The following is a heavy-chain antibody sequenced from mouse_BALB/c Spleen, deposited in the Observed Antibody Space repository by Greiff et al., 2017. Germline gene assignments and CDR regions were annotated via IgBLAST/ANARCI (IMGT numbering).Heavy chain of an antibody. V-gene: IGHV1S135*01. CDR3: AREKTMIPGAMDY. CDR2: IDPYYGGT. CDR1: GYSFTGYN. D-gene: IGHD2-4*01. Sequence: VQLQQPGSVLVRPGASVKLSCKASGYSFTGYNMNWVKQSNGKSLEWIGNIDPYYGGTSYNQKFKGKATLTVDKSSSTAYMQLKSLTSEDSAVYYCAREKTMIPGAMDYWGQGTSVTVSS. J-gene: IGHJ4*01.